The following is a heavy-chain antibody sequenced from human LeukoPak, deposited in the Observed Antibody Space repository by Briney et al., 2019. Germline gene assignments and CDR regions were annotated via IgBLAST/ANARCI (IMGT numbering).Heavy chain of an antibody. D-gene: IGHD5-24*01. J-gene: IGHJ4*02. CDR2: INSDGFST. CDR1: GFTFSSFW. CDR3: AREGWMATKSPFDY. V-gene: IGHV3-74*03. Sequence: PGGSLTLSCSASGFTFSSFWMHWVRQAPGKSLVWVSHINSDGFSTKYADPVKGRFTISRDNAKNTVYLHMNSLRAEDTAVYYCAREGWMATKSPFDYWGQGTLVTVS.